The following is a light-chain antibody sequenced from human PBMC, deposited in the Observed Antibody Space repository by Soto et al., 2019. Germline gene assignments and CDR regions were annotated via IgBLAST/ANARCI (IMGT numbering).Light chain of an antibody. CDR3: QQYGSSRLT. J-gene: IGKJ4*01. CDR2: GAS. V-gene: IGKV3-20*01. Sequence: IVLTQSPGTLSLFPGERATLSCRASHRVTTNYLAWYQQKPGQAPRLLIYGASSRATGIPDRFSGSGSGTDFTLTISRLEPEDSAVYYCQQYGSSRLTFGGGTKVEIK. CDR1: HRVTTNY.